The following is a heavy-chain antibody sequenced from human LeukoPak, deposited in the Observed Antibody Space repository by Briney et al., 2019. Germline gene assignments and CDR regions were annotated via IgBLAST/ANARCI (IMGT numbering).Heavy chain of an antibody. D-gene: IGHD3-10*01. CDR1: GYTFTGYY. CDR3: ARTTGAITMVRGVIITRGNWFDP. CDR2: INPNSGGT. V-gene: IGHV1-2*02. Sequence: GASVKVSCKASGYTFTGYYMHWVRQAPGQGLEWMGWINPNSGGTNYAQKFQGRVTMTRDTSISTAYMELSRLRSDDTAVYYCARTTGAITMVRGVIITRGNWFDPWGQGTLVTDSS. J-gene: IGHJ5*02.